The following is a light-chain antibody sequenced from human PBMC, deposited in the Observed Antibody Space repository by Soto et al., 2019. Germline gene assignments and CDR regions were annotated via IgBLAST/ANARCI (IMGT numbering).Light chain of an antibody. J-gene: IGLJ1*01. CDR1: SSNVGTNT. CDR2: GNN. Sequence: QSVLTQPPSASGTPGQRVTISCSGSSSNVGTNTVHWYQHLPGTAPKLLIYGNNQRPSGVPDRFSGSSSGPSAALAISGLLLEGDYAYYCSAYGGGLNGYVFGSGTKLTVL. CDR3: SAYGGGLNGYV. V-gene: IGLV1-44*01.